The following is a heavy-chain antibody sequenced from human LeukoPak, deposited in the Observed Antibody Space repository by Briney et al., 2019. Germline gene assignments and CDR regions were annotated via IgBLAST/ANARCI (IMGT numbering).Heavy chain of an antibody. Sequence: GGSLRLSCAASGFTFSSYGMHCVRQAPGKGLEGLAFIRYDGSNKYYADSVKGRFTISRDNSKNTMYLQMNSLRAEDKAVYSCAKDKSGSYSEGYFDYWGKGTLVTVSS. D-gene: IGHD1-26*01. V-gene: IGHV3-30*02. CDR1: GFTFSSYG. J-gene: IGHJ4*02. CDR3: AKDKSGSYSEGYFDY. CDR2: IRYDGSNK.